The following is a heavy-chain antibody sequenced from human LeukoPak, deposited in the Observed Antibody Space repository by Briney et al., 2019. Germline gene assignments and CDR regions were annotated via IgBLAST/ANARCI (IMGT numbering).Heavy chain of an antibody. CDR1: GGSISSGGHY. D-gene: IGHD2-15*01. Sequence: ETLSLTCIVSGGSISSGGHYWGWIRQPPGKGLEWIGSIYYSGSTYYNPSLNSRVTMFIDMSKNHFSLKMSSVTATDTAVYYCARLVCGGGSCPAEFDYWGQGTLVTVSS. V-gene: IGHV4-39*02. CDR2: IYYSGST. J-gene: IGHJ4*02. CDR3: ARLVCGGGSCPAEFDY.